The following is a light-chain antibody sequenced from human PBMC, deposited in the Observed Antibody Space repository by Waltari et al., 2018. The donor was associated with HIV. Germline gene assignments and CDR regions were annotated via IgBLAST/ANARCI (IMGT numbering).Light chain of an antibody. CDR3: SSHAGTTPVYV. Sequence: QSALTQPPSASGSPGQSVTISCTGTSSDVGAYNYVSWYQQHPGKAPKLMIYEVNKRPSGVPDRFSGSKSGNTASLTVSGLQADDEADYYCSSHAGTTPVYVFGTGTKVTVL. V-gene: IGLV2-8*01. CDR2: EVN. CDR1: SSDVGAYNY. J-gene: IGLJ1*01.